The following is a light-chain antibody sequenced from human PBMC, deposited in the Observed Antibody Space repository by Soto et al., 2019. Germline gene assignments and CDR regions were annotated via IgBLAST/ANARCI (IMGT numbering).Light chain of an antibody. CDR2: AAS. CDR1: QSISSY. V-gene: IGKV1-39*01. CDR3: QHSYSTPFT. Sequence: DIHMTQSPSSLSASVGDRVTITCRASQSISSYLNWYQHKPGKAPKLLIYAASSLQSGVPSRFSGSGSGTDFTLTISTLQPEDFATYYCQHSYSTPFTFGPGTKVDIK. J-gene: IGKJ3*01.